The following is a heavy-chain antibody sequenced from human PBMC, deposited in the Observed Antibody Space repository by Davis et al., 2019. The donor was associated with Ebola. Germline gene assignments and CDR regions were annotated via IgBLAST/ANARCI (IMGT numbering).Heavy chain of an antibody. CDR1: GFTFSGSA. CDR2: IRSKANSYAT. CDR3: AKVILLYFDY. J-gene: IGHJ4*02. V-gene: IGHV3-73*01. D-gene: IGHD3-16*01. Sequence: GGSLRLSCAASGFTFSGSAMHWVRQASGKGLEWVGRIRSKANSYATAYAASVKGRFTISRDDSKNTAYLQMNSLRAEDTAVYYCAKVILLYFDYWGQGTLVTVSS.